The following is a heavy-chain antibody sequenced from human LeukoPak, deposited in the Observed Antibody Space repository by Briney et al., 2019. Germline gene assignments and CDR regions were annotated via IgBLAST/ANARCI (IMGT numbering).Heavy chain of an antibody. CDR3: ARGRGIAAAGYNDY. D-gene: IGHD6-13*01. CDR2: INHSGST. Sequence: SETLSLTCAVYGGSFSGYYWSWIRQPPGKGLEWIGEINHSGSTNYNPSLKSRVTISVDTSKNQFSLKLSSVTAVDTAVYYCARGRGIAAAGYNDYWGQGTLVTVSS. V-gene: IGHV4-34*01. J-gene: IGHJ4*02. CDR1: GGSFSGYY.